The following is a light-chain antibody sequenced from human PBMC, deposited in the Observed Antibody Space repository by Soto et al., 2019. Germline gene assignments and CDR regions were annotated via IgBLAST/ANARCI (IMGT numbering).Light chain of an antibody. J-gene: IGKJ2*01. CDR2: DAS. CDR3: QQRSNWPPVYT. CDR1: QSVSSY. Sequence: EIVLTQSPATLSFSPGERATLSCRASQSVSSYLAWYQQKPGQAPRLLIYDASNRATGIPARFSGSGSGTDFTLTISSLEPEDFAVYYCQQRSNWPPVYTCDQGTTMEIK. V-gene: IGKV3-11*01.